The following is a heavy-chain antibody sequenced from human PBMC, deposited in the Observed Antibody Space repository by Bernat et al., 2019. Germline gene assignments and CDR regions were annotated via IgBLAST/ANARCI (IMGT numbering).Heavy chain of an antibody. CDR1: GFTFSNYW. V-gene: IGHV3-7*01. J-gene: IGHJ4*02. D-gene: IGHD5-18*01. Sequence: EVQLVESGGDLVQPGGSLRLSCAASGFTFSNYWMTWVRQAPGQGLEWVANIKHDGSEKYYVDSVKGRFAISRDNAKNSLYLQMNSLRAEDTAVYYCAREAVSGYSYGLDYWGQGTLVTVSS. CDR2: IKHDGSEK. CDR3: AREAVSGYSYGLDY.